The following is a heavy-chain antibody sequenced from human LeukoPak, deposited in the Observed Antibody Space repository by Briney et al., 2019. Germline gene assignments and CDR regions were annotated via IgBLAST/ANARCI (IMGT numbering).Heavy chain of an antibody. CDR2: IIPILGIA. V-gene: IGHV1-69*04. CDR3: ARPGGPGYSGYARAAFDI. Sequence: ASVKVSCKASGGTFSSYAISWVRQAPGQGLEWMGRIIPILGIANYAQKFQGRVTITADKSTSTAYMELSSLRSEDTAVYYCARPGGPGYSGYARAAFDIWGQGTMVTVSS. D-gene: IGHD5-12*01. J-gene: IGHJ3*02. CDR1: GGTFSSYA.